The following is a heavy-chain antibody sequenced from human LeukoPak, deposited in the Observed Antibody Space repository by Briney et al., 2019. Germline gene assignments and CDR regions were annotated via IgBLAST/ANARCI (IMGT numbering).Heavy chain of an antibody. CDR1: GGTFSSYA. V-gene: IGHV1-69*13. D-gene: IGHD2-15*01. CDR3: ARGPLGVVVVAATLYGMDV. J-gene: IGHJ6*02. CDR2: IIPIFGTA. Sequence: ASVNVSCKASGGTFSSYAISWVRQAPGQGLEWMGGIIPIFGTANYAQKFQGRVTITADESTSTAYMELSSLRSEDTAVYYCARGPLGVVVVAATLYGMDVWGQGTTVTVSS.